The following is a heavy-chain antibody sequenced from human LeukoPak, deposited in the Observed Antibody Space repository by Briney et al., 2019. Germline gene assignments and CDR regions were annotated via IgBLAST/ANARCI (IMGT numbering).Heavy chain of an antibody. V-gene: IGHV3-11*05. CDR3: ARGGYDILTGTSFFDP. D-gene: IGHD3-9*01. J-gene: IGHJ5*02. Sequence: GGSLRLSCVASGFTFSDYYMSWIRQAPGKGLQYASYISSSGTYANYANSVKGRFTNSRDNAKNSLYLQMNSLRADDTAVYYCARGGYDILTGTSFFDPWGQGTLVTVSS. CDR1: GFTFSDYY. CDR2: ISSSGTYA.